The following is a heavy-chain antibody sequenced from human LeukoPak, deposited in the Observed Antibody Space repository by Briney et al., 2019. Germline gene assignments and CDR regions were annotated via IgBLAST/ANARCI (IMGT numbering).Heavy chain of an antibody. J-gene: IGHJ4*02. Sequence: GGSLRLSCAASGFTVSSNYMGWVRQAPGKGLEWVSVIYGGGSTNYGDPVKGRFTISRDNSKNTLYLQMNSLRTEDTAVYYCARVASDSSGWYHFDYWGQGTLVTVSS. CDR1: GFTVSSNY. CDR2: IYGGGST. V-gene: IGHV3-53*01. D-gene: IGHD6-19*01. CDR3: ARVASDSSGWYHFDY.